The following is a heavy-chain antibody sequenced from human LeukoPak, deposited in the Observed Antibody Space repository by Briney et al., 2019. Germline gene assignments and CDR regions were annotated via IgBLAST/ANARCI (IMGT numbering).Heavy chain of an antibody. CDR1: GFTFSSYA. CDR2: ISYDGSNK. J-gene: IGHJ4*02. D-gene: IGHD3-10*01. Sequence: GGSLRLSCAASGFTFSSYAMHWVRQAPGKGLEWVAVISYDGSNKYYADSVKGRFTISRDNSKNTLYLQMNSLGAEDTAVYYCARDLGEYFFDYWGQGTLVTVSS. V-gene: IGHV3-30*04. CDR3: ARDLGEYFFDY.